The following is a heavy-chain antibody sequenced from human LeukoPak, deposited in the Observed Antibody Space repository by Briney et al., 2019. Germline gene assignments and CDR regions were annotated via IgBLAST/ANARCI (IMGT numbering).Heavy chain of an antibody. D-gene: IGHD3-10*01. CDR3: ARVSYYGSGNMDV. CDR2: FNWNGGRT. J-gene: IGHJ6*03. CDR1: GYTLDEYG. V-gene: IGHV3-20*04. Sequence: RGALRLSCAAPGYTLDEYGMSWVRQAPGKGLEWVSDFNWNGGRTGYADSVRARFPIPRDNAKNSLYLQMNSLRAEDTALYYCARVSYYGSGNMDVWGKGTTVTVSS.